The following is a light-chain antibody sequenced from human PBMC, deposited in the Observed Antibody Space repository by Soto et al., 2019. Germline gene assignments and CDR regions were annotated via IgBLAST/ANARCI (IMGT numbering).Light chain of an antibody. V-gene: IGKV1-5*03. J-gene: IGKJ1*01. CDR1: QSISSW. Sequence: DIQMTQSPSTLSASVGDRVTITCRASQSISSWLAWYQQKPGKAPKLLIYKASSLESGVPSRVSGSGSGTEFTLTISSLQPDDFATFYCQHYNSYPWTCGQGTKVEIK. CDR3: QHYNSYPWT. CDR2: KAS.